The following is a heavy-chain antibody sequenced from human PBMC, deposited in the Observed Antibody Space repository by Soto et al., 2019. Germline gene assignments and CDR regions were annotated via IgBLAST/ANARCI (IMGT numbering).Heavy chain of an antibody. CDR3: AWAMISVTTFDY. D-gene: IGHD4-17*01. J-gene: IGHJ4*02. CDR1: GGSISSGGYS. Sequence: QLQLQESGSGLVKPSQTLSLTCAVSGGSISSGGYSWSWIRQPPGKGLECIGYIYHSGGTYYNPSLRNRVIRSVDSSKNQFSLKLSSVTAADTAVYYFAWAMISVTTFDYCGQGSLVTVSS. V-gene: IGHV4-30-2*01. CDR2: IYHSGGT.